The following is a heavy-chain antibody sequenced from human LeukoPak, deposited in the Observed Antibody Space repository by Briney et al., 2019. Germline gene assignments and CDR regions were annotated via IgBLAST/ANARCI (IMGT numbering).Heavy chain of an antibody. CDR3: ARQEIAAPTYYYFFYMDV. V-gene: IGHV5-51*01. CDR2: IYPGDSDT. D-gene: IGHD6-6*01. J-gene: IGHJ6*03. Sequence: GESLKISCKGSGYSFTSYWIGWVRQMPGKGLEWMGIIYPGDSDTRYSPSFQGQVTISADKSIDTAYLQWSSLNSSDTAIYYCARQEIAAPTYYYFFYMDVWGKGTSVTVSS. CDR1: GYSFTSYW.